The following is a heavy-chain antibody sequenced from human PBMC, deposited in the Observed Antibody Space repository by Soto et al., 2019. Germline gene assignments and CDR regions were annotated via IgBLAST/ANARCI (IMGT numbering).Heavy chain of an antibody. V-gene: IGHV1-18*04. CDR2: ISAYNGNT. J-gene: IGHJ3*02. D-gene: IGHD6-19*01. CDR1: GYTFTSYG. Sequence: ASVKVSCKASGYTFTSYGISWVRQAPGQGLEWMGWISAYNGNTNSAQKLQGRVTMTTDTSTSTAYMELRSLRSDDTAVYYCARDEYSSGWRGAFDIWGQGTMVTVSS. CDR3: ARDEYSSGWRGAFDI.